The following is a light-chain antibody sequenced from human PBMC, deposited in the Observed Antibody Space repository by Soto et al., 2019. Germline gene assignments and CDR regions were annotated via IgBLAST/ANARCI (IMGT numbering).Light chain of an antibody. CDR3: SSYTSRTIWV. J-gene: IGLJ1*01. Sequence: QSVLTQAASVSGTPGQSITISCTGTSSDVGGYNYVSWYQQHPGKAPKLMIYDVSNRPSGVSNRFSGSKSGNTASLTISGLQAEYVADYSCSSYTSRTIWVFRPSTNVPVL. CDR2: DVS. CDR1: SSDVGGYNY. V-gene: IGLV2-14*01.